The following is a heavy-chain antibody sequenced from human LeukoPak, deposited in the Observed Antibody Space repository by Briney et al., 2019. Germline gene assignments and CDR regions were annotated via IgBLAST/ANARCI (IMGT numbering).Heavy chain of an antibody. J-gene: IGHJ4*02. D-gene: IGHD2-15*01. CDR2: IIPIFGTA. Sequence: ASVKVSCKASGGTFSSYAISWVRQAPGQGLEWMGGIIPIFGTANYAQKFQGRVTITADKSTSTAYMELSSLRSEDTAVYYCARALYCSGGSCKDYWGQGTLVTVSS. CDR3: ARALYCSGGSCKDY. V-gene: IGHV1-69*06. CDR1: GGTFSSYA.